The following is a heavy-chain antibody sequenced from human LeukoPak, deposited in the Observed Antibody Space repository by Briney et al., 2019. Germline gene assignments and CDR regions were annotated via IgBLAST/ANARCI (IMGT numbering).Heavy chain of an antibody. CDR2: ISAYNGNT. D-gene: IGHD3-22*01. Sequence: ASVKVSCKASGYTFTSYGISWVRQAPGQGLEWMGWISAYNGNTNYAQKLQGRVTMTTDTSTSTAYMELWSLRSDDTAVYYCARYYDSTGYYYFDSWGQGTLVTVSS. V-gene: IGHV1-18*01. CDR1: GYTFTSYG. J-gene: IGHJ4*02. CDR3: ARYYDSTGYYYFDS.